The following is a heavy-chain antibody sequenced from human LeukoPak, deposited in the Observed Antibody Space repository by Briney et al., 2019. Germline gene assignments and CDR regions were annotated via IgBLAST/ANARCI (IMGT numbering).Heavy chain of an antibody. CDR3: ARGGDYGDQNLGDY. CDR2: ICSRSSYI. CDR1: GFTFSSYT. J-gene: IGHJ4*02. D-gene: IGHD4-17*01. Sequence: GGSLRLSCAASGFTFSSYTMNWVRQAPGKGLEWVSSICSRSSYIYYADSVKGRFTISRDNAKNSLYLQMNSLRAEDTAVYCCARGGDYGDQNLGDYWGQGTLVTVSS. V-gene: IGHV3-21*01.